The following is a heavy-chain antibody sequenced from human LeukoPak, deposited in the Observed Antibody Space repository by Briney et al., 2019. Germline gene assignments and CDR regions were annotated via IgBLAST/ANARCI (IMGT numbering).Heavy chain of an antibody. J-gene: IGHJ4*02. CDR1: GFSFSYYS. V-gene: IGHV3-48*01. CDR3: AKDRGGYYYDSSGYFDY. CDR2: ISSSSSTI. Sequence: GGSLRLSCAASGFSFSYYSMNWVRQAPGKGLEWVSYISSSSSTIYYADSVKGRFTISRDNAKNSLYLQMNSLRAEDTAVYFCAKDRGGYYYDSSGYFDYWGQGTLVTVSS. D-gene: IGHD3-22*01.